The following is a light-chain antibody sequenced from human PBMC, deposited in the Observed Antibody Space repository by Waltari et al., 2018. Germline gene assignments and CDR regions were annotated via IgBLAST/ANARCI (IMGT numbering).Light chain of an antibody. CDR2: AAS. CDR1: QGISSY. Sequence: IQLTQSPSSLSASVGDRVTITCRASQGISSYLAWYQQKPGKAPKLLIYAASTLQSGVPSRFSGSGSGTDFTLTISSLQPEDFATYYCQQRSNWPPITFGQGTRLEIK. CDR3: QQRSNWPPIT. V-gene: IGKV1-9*01. J-gene: IGKJ5*01.